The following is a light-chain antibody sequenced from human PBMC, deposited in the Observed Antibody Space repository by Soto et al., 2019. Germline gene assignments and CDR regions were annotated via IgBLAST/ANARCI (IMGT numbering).Light chain of an antibody. Sequence: QSALTQPASVSGYPGQSITISCTGASSDVGAYNYVAWCQQHPGKGPKLLIYDVSNRPSGFSSRFSGSKSGNTASLTISGLRAEDEADYFCSPYTTSSTYVFGTG. J-gene: IGLJ1*01. CDR3: SPYTTSSTYV. V-gene: IGLV2-14*01. CDR1: SSDVGAYNY. CDR2: DVS.